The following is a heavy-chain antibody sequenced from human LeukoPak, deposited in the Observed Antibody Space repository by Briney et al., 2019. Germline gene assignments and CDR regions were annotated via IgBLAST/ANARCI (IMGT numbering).Heavy chain of an antibody. V-gene: IGHV4-59*12. D-gene: IGHD5-18*01. J-gene: IGHJ4*02. CDR3: TRDGYNYGHPLDY. Sequence: PSETLSLTCTVSGGSISSYYWSWIRQPPGKGLEWIGYIYYSGSTNYNPSLKSRVTISVDTSKNQFSLKLNSVTAADTAVYYCTRDGYNYGHPLDYWGQGTLVTVSS. CDR2: IYYSGST. CDR1: GGSISSYY.